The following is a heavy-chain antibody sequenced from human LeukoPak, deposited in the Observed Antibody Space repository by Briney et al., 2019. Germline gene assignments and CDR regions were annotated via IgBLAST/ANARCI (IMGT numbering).Heavy chain of an antibody. D-gene: IGHD4-11*01. J-gene: IGHJ4*02. Sequence: SETLSLTCTVSGGSISSGDYYWSWVRQPPGKGLEWIGSIYYSGSTSYNPSLKSRVTISRDTSKNQFSLNLRSVTAADTAVYYCARDGGLQEIYWGQGTLVTVSP. V-gene: IGHV4-30-4*01. CDR1: GGSISSGDYY. CDR2: IYYSGST. CDR3: ARDGGLQEIY.